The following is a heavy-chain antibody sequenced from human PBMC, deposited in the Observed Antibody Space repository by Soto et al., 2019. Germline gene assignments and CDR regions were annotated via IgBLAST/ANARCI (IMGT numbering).Heavy chain of an antibody. V-gene: IGHV1-58*01. CDR2: MLLCRGNT. J-gene: IGHJ6*02. Sequence: SVKVSCKASGFTFTSSAVQCVRQARGQRLEWIGWMLLCRGNTNYAQKFQERVTITRDMSTRTVEMELRSLRSEDPAVYYCAVIPNHDYADTGDVWGQGTKVTFSS. CDR1: GFTFTSSA. CDR3: AVIPNHDYADTGDV. D-gene: IGHD2-2*01.